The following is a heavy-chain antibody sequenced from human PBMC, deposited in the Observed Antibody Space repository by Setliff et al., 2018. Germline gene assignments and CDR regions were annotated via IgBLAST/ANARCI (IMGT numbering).Heavy chain of an antibody. CDR1: GGSFSGYY. CDR2: INHRGST. V-gene: IGHV4-34*01. Sequence: PSETLSLTCAVYGGSFSGYYWSWIRQPPGKGLEWIGEINHRGSTNYNPSLKSRVTISVDTSKNQFSLKLSSVTAADTAVYYCARGITSGGYWGQSSHYLDVWGKGTTVTVSS. J-gene: IGHJ6*03. D-gene: IGHD3-22*01. CDR3: ARGITSGGYWGQSSHYLDV.